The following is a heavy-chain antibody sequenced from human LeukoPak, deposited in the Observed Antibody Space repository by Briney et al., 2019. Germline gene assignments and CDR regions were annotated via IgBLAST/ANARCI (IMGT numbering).Heavy chain of an antibody. CDR3: ARGAPVSCDY. V-gene: IGHV3-48*01. CDR2: ISSSSSTI. Sequence: GGSLRLSCAASGFTFSSYAMSWVRQAPGKGLEWVSYISSSSSTIYYADSVKGRFTISRDNAKNSLYLQMNSLRAEDTAVYYCARGAPVSCDYWGQGTLVTVSS. CDR1: GFTFSSYA. J-gene: IGHJ4*02.